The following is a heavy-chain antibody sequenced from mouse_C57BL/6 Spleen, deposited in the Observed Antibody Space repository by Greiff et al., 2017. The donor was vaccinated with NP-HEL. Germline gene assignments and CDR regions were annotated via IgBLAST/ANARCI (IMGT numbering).Heavy chain of an antibody. J-gene: IGHJ2*01. Sequence: VQLQQSGAELAKPGASVKLSCKASGYTFTRYWMHWVKQRPGQGLEWIGYINPSSGYTKYNQKFKDKATLTADKSSSTAYMQLSSRTYEDSAVYYCARPGSGGISPFDYWGQGTTLTVSS. CDR3: ARPGSGGISPFDY. CDR2: INPSSGYT. D-gene: IGHD3-1*01. V-gene: IGHV1-7*01. CDR1: GYTFTRYW.